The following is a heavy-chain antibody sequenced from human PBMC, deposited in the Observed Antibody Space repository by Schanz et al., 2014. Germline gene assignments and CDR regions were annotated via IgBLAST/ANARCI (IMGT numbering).Heavy chain of an antibody. V-gene: IGHV3-33*01. Sequence: QVQLVESGGGVVQPGRSLRLSCAASGFTFSKYGVHWVRQAPGKGLEWVAVIWYDGSNKYYADSVKGRFTISRDNSKNTLYLEMNSLRAEDTAVFYCASPPISVAGRLADYWGQGILVTVSS. CDR2: IWYDGSNK. CDR3: ASPPISVAGRLADY. D-gene: IGHD6-19*01. J-gene: IGHJ4*02. CDR1: GFTFSKYG.